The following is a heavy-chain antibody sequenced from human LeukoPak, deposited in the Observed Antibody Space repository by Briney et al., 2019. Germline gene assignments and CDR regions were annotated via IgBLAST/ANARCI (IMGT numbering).Heavy chain of an antibody. J-gene: IGHJ4*02. D-gene: IGHD5-12*01. Sequence: GGSLRLSCAASGFTFSSYSMHWVRQAPGKGLEYVSGISSNGGSTDYANSVKGRFTISRDNSKNTLYLQMGSLRAEDMAVYYCAGGPSGYHNTGGQGTLVTVSS. CDR1: GFTFSSYS. V-gene: IGHV3-64*01. CDR2: ISSNGGST. CDR3: AGGPSGYHNT.